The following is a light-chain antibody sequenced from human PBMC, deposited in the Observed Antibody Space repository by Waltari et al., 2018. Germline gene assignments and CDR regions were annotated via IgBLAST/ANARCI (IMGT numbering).Light chain of an antibody. CDR3: QSADSSGTYQVV. J-gene: IGLJ2*01. CDR1: ALPKQY. Sequence: SYELTQPPSVSVSPGQTARITCSGDALPKQYAYWYQQKPGQAPVLVIYKDSVRPSGIPERFSGSSSGTTVTLTISGVQAEDEADYYCQSADSSGTYQVVFGGGTKLTVL. CDR2: KDS. V-gene: IGLV3-25*03.